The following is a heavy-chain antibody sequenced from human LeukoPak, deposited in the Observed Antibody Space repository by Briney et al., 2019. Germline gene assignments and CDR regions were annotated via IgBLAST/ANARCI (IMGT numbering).Heavy chain of an antibody. Sequence: SETLSLTCTVSGGSISSYYWSWIRQPPGKGLEWIGYIYYSGSTNYNPSLKSRVTISVDTSKNQFSLKLGSVTAADTAVYYCARGDFWSGYYLYYYGMDVWGQGTTVTVSS. CDR3: ARGDFWSGYYLYYYGMDV. CDR1: GGSISSYY. V-gene: IGHV4-59*01. J-gene: IGHJ6*02. D-gene: IGHD3-3*01. CDR2: IYYSGST.